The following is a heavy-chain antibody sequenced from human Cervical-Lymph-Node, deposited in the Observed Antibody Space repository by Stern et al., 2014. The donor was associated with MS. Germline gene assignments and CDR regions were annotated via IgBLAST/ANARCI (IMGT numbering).Heavy chain of an antibody. CDR3: ARDQGFQLMNS. D-gene: IGHD2-2*01. CDR2: VYHTGSA. CDR1: GDSISNDNW. J-gene: IGHJ4*02. Sequence: QVQLQESGPGLVRPSGTLSLTCAVSGDSISNDNWWSWVRQTPGKGLECIGEVYHTGSATYDPSLKSRFTISVDKSKNQFSLRLTSMTAADTAVYYCARDQGFQLMNSWGQGTLVIVSS. V-gene: IGHV4-4*02.